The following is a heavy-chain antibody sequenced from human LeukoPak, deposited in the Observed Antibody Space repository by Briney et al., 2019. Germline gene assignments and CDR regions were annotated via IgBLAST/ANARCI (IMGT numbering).Heavy chain of an antibody. D-gene: IGHD4-23*01. V-gene: IGHV1-2*02. CDR2: INPNRGGT. J-gene: IGHJ6*03. CDR1: GYTFTVDN. CDR3: ARDSLFDYGGSQDYFYYMDV. Sequence: ASVRVSFTASGYTFTVDNLNWVRQGPGQGGERVGWINPNRGGTNYTQKFQGRVTMTRDTANRTGCMELRGQRDEDTAVYYCARDSLFDYGGSQDYFYYMDVWGKGTTLTVSS.